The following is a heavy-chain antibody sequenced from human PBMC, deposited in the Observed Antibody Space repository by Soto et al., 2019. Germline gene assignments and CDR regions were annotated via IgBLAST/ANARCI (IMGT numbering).Heavy chain of an antibody. CDR1: GFTFSSYG. J-gene: IGHJ4*02. Sequence: GGSRRLSCAASGFTFSSYGMHWVRQAPGKGLEWVAVISYDGSNKYYADSVKGRFTISRDNSKNTLYLQMNSLRAEDTAVYYCAKAPQAMIVVVGFDYWGQGTLVTVSS. D-gene: IGHD3-22*01. CDR3: AKAPQAMIVVVGFDY. V-gene: IGHV3-30*18. CDR2: ISYDGSNK.